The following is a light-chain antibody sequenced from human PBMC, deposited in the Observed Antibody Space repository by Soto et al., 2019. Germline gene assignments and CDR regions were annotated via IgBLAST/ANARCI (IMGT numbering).Light chain of an antibody. CDR1: QSIETW. CDR3: QQYYTYWA. Sequence: DIQMTQSPSTLSASVGDRVTITCRASQSIETWLAWYQQKPGRAPNLLIYKASTLESGVPLRFSGSGSGTEFTLTISSLQPDDFATYYCQQYYTYWAFGQGTKVEI. J-gene: IGKJ1*01. V-gene: IGKV1-5*03. CDR2: KAS.